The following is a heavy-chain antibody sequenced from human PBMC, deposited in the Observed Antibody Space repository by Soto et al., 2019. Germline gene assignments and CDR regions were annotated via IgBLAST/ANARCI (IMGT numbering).Heavy chain of an antibody. CDR3: ARFYASGSYPYDY. CDR1: GYTFTTYG. V-gene: IGHV1-18*01. J-gene: IGHJ4*02. CDR2: ISAYNGNT. Sequence: GASGKVSCKASGYTFTTYGISWVRQVPGQGLEWMGWISAYNGNTNYAQNLQGRVTMTTNTSTSTAYMELRSLRSDDTAVYYCARFYASGSYPYDYWGQGTLVTVSS. D-gene: IGHD3-10*01.